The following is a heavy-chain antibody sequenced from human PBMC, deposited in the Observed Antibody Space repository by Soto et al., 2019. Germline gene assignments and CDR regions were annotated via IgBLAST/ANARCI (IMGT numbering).Heavy chain of an antibody. V-gene: IGHV1-2*02. CDR2: INPATGAA. CDR3: ARGGGVGVAGSAAFDM. Sequence: QLHLVQSGAVVKKPGASVTVSCSASGYPVTAYYMHWVRQAPGRGLEWMGGINPATGAAKYTQTFPGRVTMTRDTSPITVFIALSGLTSEDTAVFYCARGGGVGVAGSAAFDMWGQGTLVTVSS. D-gene: IGHD3-3*01. J-gene: IGHJ3*02. CDR1: GYPVTAYY.